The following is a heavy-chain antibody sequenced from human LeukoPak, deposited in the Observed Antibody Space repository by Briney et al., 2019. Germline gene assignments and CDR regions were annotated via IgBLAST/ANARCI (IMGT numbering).Heavy chain of an antibody. Sequence: ASVKVSCKASGGTFNSYVISWMRQAPGQGLEWMGIINPSGGSTSYAQKFQGRVTMTRDTSTSTVYMELRSLRSEDTAVYYCARDADDSSGYSNFDYWGQGTLVSVSS. V-gene: IGHV1-46*02. CDR2: INPSGGST. CDR3: ARDADDSSGYSNFDY. J-gene: IGHJ4*02. CDR1: GGTFNSYV. D-gene: IGHD3-22*01.